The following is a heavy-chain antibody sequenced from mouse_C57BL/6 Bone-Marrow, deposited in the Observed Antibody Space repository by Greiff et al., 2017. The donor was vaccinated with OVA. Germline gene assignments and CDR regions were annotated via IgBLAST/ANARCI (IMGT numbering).Heavy chain of an antibody. Sequence: EVQRVESGGGLVKPGGSLKLSCAASGFTFSDYGMHWVRQAPEKGLEWVAYISSGSSTIYYADTVKGRFTISRDNAKNTLFLQMTSLRSDDTAMYYCARKDYYGSSYAHYYAMDYWGQGTSVTVSS. D-gene: IGHD1-1*01. CDR1: GFTFSDYG. CDR3: ARKDYYGSSYAHYYAMDY. V-gene: IGHV5-17*01. J-gene: IGHJ4*01. CDR2: ISSGSSTI.